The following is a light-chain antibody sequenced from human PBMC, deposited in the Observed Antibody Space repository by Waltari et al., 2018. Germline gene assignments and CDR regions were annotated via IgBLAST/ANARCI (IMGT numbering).Light chain of an antibody. J-gene: IGLJ1*01. CDR1: ELEKKY. CDR3: QAWDSGVAGV. V-gene: IGLV3-1*01. CDR2: EDV. Sequence: SYDLIQSPSVSVSPGQTATITCSGDELEKKYVRWYQQKPGQSPVLCIYEDVRRPSEIPQRFSGSNSENTATLTISGTQPMDEADYYCQAWDSGVAGVFGTGTKVTVL.